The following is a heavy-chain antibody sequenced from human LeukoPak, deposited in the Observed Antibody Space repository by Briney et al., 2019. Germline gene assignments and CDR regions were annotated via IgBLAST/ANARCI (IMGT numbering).Heavy chain of an antibody. V-gene: IGHV4-59*01. CDR1: GGSISSYY. D-gene: IGHD6-19*01. Sequence: SETLSLTCTVSGGSISSYYWSWIQQPPGKGLEWIGYIYYSGSTNYNPSLKSRVTISVDTSKNQFSLKLSSVTAADTAVYYCARRGHGYSSGWSYYYYGMDVWGQGTTVTVSS. CDR2: IYYSGST. CDR3: ARRGHGYSSGWSYYYYGMDV. J-gene: IGHJ6*02.